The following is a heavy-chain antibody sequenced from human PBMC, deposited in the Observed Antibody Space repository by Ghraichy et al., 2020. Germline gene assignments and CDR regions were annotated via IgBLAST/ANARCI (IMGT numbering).Heavy chain of an antibody. CDR3: AKDIRARFDWMDY. CDR1: GFTFDDYA. Sequence: GGSPRLSCAASGFTFDDYAMHWVRQAPGKGLEWVSGISWNSGSIGYADSVKGRFTISRDNAKNSLYLQMNSLRAEDTALYYCAKDIRARFDWMDYWGQGTLVTVSS. V-gene: IGHV3-9*01. D-gene: IGHD3-9*01. CDR2: ISWNSGSI. J-gene: IGHJ4*02.